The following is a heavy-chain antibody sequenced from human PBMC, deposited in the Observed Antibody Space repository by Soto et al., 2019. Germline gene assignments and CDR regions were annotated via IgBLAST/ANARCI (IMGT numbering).Heavy chain of an antibody. CDR2: ITGNGDSS. J-gene: IGHJ6*02. V-gene: IGHV3-23*01. CDR1: GFTFSSYG. CDR3: AKPQSGYYIHYYYYYGMDV. Sequence: GGSLRLSCAASGFTFSSYGMTWVRQAQGKGLEWVSSITGNGDSSHYADSVTGRFTISRDNSKNTLYLQMSSLRAEDTAVYYCAKPQSGYYIHYYYYYGMDVWGQGTTVTVSS. D-gene: IGHD3-3*01.